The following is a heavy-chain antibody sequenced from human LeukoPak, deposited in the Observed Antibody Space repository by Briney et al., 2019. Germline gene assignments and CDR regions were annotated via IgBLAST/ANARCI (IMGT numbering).Heavy chain of an antibody. V-gene: IGHV3-23*01. J-gene: IGHJ4*02. CDR1: GFTFNIYA. CDR2: ISVSGAST. CDR3: AKGSSSGWPSRDYFNY. D-gene: IGHD6-19*01. Sequence: PGGSLRLSCAASGFTFNIYAMSWVRQAPGKGREWVSAISVSGASTYYADSVKGRFTISRDNSENTLYLQMNSLRAEDTAVYYCAKGSSSGWPSRDYFNYWGQGTLVTVSS.